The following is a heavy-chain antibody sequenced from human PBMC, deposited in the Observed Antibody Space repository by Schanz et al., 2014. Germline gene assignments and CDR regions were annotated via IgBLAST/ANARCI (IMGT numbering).Heavy chain of an antibody. CDR3: ARAPTAYCSDTSCLGTPFDY. CDR1: GGTFNSYT. D-gene: IGHD2-2*01. Sequence: QVQLVQSGAEVKKPGSSMKVSCKASGGTFNSYTINWVRQAPGQGLEWMGMINPSGGSTTYAQKCRGAVTLTTDTSTDTAYLELTSLRSEDTAVYYCARAPTAYCSDTSCLGTPFDYWGQGTLVTVSS. CDR2: INPSGGST. J-gene: IGHJ4*02. V-gene: IGHV1-46*02.